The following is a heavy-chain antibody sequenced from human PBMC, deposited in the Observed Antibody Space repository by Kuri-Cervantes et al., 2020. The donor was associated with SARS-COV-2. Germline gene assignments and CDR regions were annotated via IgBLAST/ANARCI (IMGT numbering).Heavy chain of an antibody. J-gene: IGHJ2*01. CDR1: GGPISSYY. CDR2: IYYSGST. V-gene: IGHV4-59*08. D-gene: IGHD3-22*01. Sequence: SETLSLTCTVSGGPISSYYWSWIRQPPGKGLEWIGYIYYSGSTNYNPSLKSRVTISVDTSKNQFSLKLSSVTAADTAVYYCARTGPSKERSGYYYWYFDLWGRGTLVTVSS. CDR3: ARTGPSKERSGYYYWYFDL.